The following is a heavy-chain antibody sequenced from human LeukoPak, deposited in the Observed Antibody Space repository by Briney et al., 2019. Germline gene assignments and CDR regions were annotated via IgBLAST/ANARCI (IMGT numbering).Heavy chain of an antibody. CDR1: GFTFSNYW. D-gene: IGHD3-3*01. J-gene: IGHJ4*02. CDR3: AREGLRFLEWSSYYFDY. CDR2: IKQDVSEK. Sequence: GGPLRLSCAASGFTFSNYWMSWVRQGPGKGLEWVANIKQDVSEKYYVDSVKGRFSISRDDTKNSLYLQLNSLGAEDTAVYYCAREGLRFLEWSSYYFDYWGLGALVTVSS. V-gene: IGHV3-7*01.